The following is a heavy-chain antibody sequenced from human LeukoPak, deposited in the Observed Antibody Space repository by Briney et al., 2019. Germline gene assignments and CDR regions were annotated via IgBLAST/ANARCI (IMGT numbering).Heavy chain of an antibody. Sequence: SVKVSCKASGGTFSSYAISWVRQAPGQGLEWMGGIIPIFGTANYAQKFQGRVTITADKSTSTAYMELSSLRSEDTAVYYCARYSPWYCSGGSCYSYWGQGTLVTVSS. CDR3: ARYSPWYCSGGSCYSY. CDR2: IIPIFGTA. V-gene: IGHV1-69*06. CDR1: GGTFSSYA. J-gene: IGHJ4*02. D-gene: IGHD2-15*01.